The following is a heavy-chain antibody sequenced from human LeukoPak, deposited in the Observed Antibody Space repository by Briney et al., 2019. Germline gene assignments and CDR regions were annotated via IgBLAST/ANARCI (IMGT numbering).Heavy chain of an antibody. Sequence: GGSLRLTSAAPTFTISSNYMSWVRQAPGKGLKWVSIIYSGDSTYYADSVKGRFTISRENSKSTLYIQMNSLRAEDTAVYYCARVMPSYLIDYWGQGTLVTVSS. V-gene: IGHV3-53*01. CDR3: ARVMPSYLIDY. CDR1: TFTISSNY. J-gene: IGHJ4*02. CDR2: IYSGDST. D-gene: IGHD1-26*01.